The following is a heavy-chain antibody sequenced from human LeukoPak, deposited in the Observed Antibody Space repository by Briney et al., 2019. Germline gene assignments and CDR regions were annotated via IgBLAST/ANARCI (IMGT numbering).Heavy chain of an antibody. V-gene: IGHV3-23*01. CDR3: AKTNSIFTYYAILTGWGFYPDY. J-gene: IGHJ4*02. D-gene: IGHD3-9*01. CDR1: GFTFSSYG. CDR2: ISGSGGST. Sequence: GGTLRLSCAASGFTFSSYGMSWVRQAPGKGLEWVSAISGSGGSTYYADSVKGRFTISRDNSKNTLYLQMNSLRAEDTAVYYCAKTNSIFTYYAILTGWGFYPDYWGQGTLVTVSS.